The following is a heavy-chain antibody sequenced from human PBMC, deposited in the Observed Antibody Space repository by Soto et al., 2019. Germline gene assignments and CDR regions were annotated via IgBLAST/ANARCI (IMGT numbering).Heavy chain of an antibody. CDR2: ISGSGTDT. D-gene: IGHD3-16*01. J-gene: IGHJ6*02. V-gene: IGHV3-23*01. CDR1: GFMFGRYA. Sequence: EVQLLESGGGLVQPGGSLRLSCAASGFMFGRYAMSWVRQAPGKGLEWVSGISGSGTDTYYADAVKGRGTISSDNAKNTLYLQMNVLRAEDTAIYYCATDLLRYYYYGMDAWGQGTTVTVSS. CDR3: ATDLLRYYYYGMDA.